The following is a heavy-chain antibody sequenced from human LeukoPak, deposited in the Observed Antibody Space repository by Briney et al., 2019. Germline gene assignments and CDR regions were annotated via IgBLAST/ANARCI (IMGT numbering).Heavy chain of an antibody. Sequence: PGGSLRLSCAASGFTFSSYAMHWVRQAPGKGLKWVAVISYDGSNKYYADSVKGRFTISRDNAKNSLYLQMNSLRAEDTAVYYCARLGNYYDSSGLDAFDIWGQGTMVTVSS. D-gene: IGHD3-22*01. CDR2: ISYDGSNK. CDR1: GFTFSSYA. V-gene: IGHV3-30-3*01. J-gene: IGHJ3*02. CDR3: ARLGNYYDSSGLDAFDI.